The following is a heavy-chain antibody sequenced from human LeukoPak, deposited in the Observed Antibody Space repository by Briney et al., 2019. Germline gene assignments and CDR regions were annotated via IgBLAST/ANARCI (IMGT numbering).Heavy chain of an antibody. CDR1: GGSISSGGYY. Sequence: PSETLSLTCTVSGGSISSGGYYWSWIRQHPGKGLEWIGYIYYSGSTYYNPSLKSRVTISVDTSKNQLSLKLSSVTAADTAVYYCARGVYSSGWYGTGAFDIWGQGTMVTVSS. CDR3: ARGVYSSGWYGTGAFDI. CDR2: IYYSGST. J-gene: IGHJ3*02. D-gene: IGHD6-19*01. V-gene: IGHV4-31*03.